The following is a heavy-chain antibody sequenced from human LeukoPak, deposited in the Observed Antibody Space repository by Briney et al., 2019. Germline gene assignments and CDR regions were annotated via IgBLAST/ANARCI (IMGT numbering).Heavy chain of an antibody. J-gene: IGHJ3*02. Sequence: GGSLRLSCAASGFTFSSYAMHWVRQAPGKGLEWVAVISYDGSNKYYADSVKGRFTISRDNSKNTLYLQMNSLRAEDTAVYYCAKDLSPGIWGQGTMVTVSS. CDR1: GFTFSSYA. CDR3: AKDLSPGI. CDR2: ISYDGSNK. V-gene: IGHV3-30*04.